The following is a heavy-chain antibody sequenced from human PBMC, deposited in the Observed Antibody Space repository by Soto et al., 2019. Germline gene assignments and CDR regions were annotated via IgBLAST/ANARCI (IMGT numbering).Heavy chain of an antibody. V-gene: IGHV4-39*01. CDR1: GGSISSSSYY. CDR3: ARRNYRNYFDY. D-gene: IGHD3-10*01. CDR2: IYYSGST. J-gene: IGHJ4*02. Sequence: SETLSLTCTVSGGSISSSSYYWGWIRQPPGKGLEWIGSIYYSGSTYYNPSLKSRVTISVDTSKNQFSLKLSSVTAADTAVYYCARRNYRNYFDYWGQGTLVTVSS.